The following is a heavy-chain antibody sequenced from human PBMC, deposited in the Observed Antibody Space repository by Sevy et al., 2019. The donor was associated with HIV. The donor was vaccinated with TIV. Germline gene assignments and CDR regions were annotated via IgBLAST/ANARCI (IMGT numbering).Heavy chain of an antibody. CDR2: INTYNGNT. J-gene: IGHJ3*02. Sequence: ASVKVSCKASGYTFTSYAISWVRQAPGQGLEWMGWINTYNGNTNYAQKLQNRVTMTTDTSTSTAYMELRSLRSDDTAGYYCARDPDIVGANTPLDIWGQGTTVTVSS. CDR3: ARDPDIVGANTPLDI. V-gene: IGHV1-18*01. CDR1: GYTFTSYA. D-gene: IGHD5-12*01.